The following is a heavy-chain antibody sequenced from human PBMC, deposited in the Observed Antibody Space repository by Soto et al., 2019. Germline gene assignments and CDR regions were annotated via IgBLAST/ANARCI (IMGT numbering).Heavy chain of an antibody. CDR2: ISSNGGST. D-gene: IGHD2-2*01. Sequence: GGPQRHRYAASECRFFDYGVHRVRQTPGKRLEYVSAISSNGGSTYYADSVKGRFTISRDNSKNTLYLQMSSLRAEDTAVYYCVKVFSSSGNSFIHRFDYRGQGTLVTLHS. CDR1: ECRFFDYG. CDR3: VKVFSSSGNSFIHRFDY. J-gene: IGHJ4*02. V-gene: IGHV3-64D*06.